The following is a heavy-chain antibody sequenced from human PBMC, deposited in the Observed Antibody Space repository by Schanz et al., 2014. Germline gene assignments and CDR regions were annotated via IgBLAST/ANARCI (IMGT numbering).Heavy chain of an antibody. CDR3: AREQTMFGVTYTDAYDV. J-gene: IGHJ3*01. V-gene: IGHV3-23*01. Sequence: EVHLLESGGGLVPPGGSLRLSCSASTFTFDHYAMTWVRQAPGKGLEWVAAVSSRSDEIKYADSVRGRFFISRDNAKNSLYLQMKSLRVDDTAVYYCAREQTMFGVTYTDAYDVWGRGTMVTVSS. CDR1: TFTFDHYA. CDR2: VSSRSDEI. D-gene: IGHD3-3*01.